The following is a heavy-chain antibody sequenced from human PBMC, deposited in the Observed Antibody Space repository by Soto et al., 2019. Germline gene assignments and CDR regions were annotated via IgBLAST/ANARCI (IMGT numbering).Heavy chain of an antibody. V-gene: IGHV3-48*01. CDR2: ISRTSSGI. CDR3: ARGREYCSGGRCYETGTDY. J-gene: IGHJ4*02. CDR1: GFSFSSYS. D-gene: IGHD2-15*01. Sequence: EVQVVESGGGLAQPGGSLRLSCAASGFSFSSYSMKWVRQATGKGLEWVSEISRTSSGIYYADAVKGRFTISRDNAKNSLYLQMDSLRTEDTALYYCARGREYCSGGRCYETGTDYWGQGALVTVSS.